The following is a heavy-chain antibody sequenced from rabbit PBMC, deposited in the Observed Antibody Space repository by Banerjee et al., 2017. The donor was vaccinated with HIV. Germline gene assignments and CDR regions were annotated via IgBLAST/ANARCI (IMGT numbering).Heavy chain of an antibody. V-gene: IGHV1S40*01. Sequence: QSLEESGGDLVKPGASLTLTCTASGFSFSSGYYMCWVRQAPGKGLEWIACIYADSSGSTYYASWAKGRFTISKTSSTTVTLQMTSLTAADTATYFCARRIDDSNSGSCGLWGPGTLVTVS. CDR2: IYADSSGST. J-gene: IGHJ6*01. D-gene: IGHD1-1*01. CDR3: ARRIDDSNSGSCGL. CDR1: GFSFSSGYY.